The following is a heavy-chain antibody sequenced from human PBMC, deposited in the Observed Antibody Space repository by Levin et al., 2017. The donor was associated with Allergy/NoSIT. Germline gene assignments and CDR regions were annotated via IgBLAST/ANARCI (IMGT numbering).Heavy chain of an antibody. Sequence: GSLRLSCTVSGGSITSYYWSWIRQSPGKGLEWIGYIYFSGSTNYNPSLKSRVTISVDTSKNQFSLKLSSVTAADTAVYYCARDLGYCSTTSCYAWFDPWGQGTLVTVSS. V-gene: IGHV4-59*01. J-gene: IGHJ5*02. CDR2: IYFSGST. D-gene: IGHD2-2*01. CDR1: GGSITSYY. CDR3: ARDLGYCSTTSCYAWFDP.